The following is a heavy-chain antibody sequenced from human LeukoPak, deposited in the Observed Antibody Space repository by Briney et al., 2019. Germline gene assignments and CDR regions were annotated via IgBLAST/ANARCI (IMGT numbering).Heavy chain of an antibody. CDR3: ARHPYYSRPFDY. Sequence: RSETESLPCTVSGGSISSSSHYWGWIRQPPGKGLEWFGSIYYSGSTYYNPSLKSRVTISVDTSKNQFSLKLSSVTAADTAVYYCARHPYYSRPFDYWGQGSLVPVSS. D-gene: IGHD3-22*01. V-gene: IGHV4-39*01. CDR2: IYYSGST. CDR1: GGSISSSSHY. J-gene: IGHJ4*02.